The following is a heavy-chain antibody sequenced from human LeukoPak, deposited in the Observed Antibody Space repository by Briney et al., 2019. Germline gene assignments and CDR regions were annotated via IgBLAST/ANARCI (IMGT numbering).Heavy chain of an antibody. J-gene: IGHJ4*02. D-gene: IGHD3-3*01. V-gene: IGHV4-4*07. CDR2: IYTSGST. Sequence: SETLSLTCTVSGGSISSYYWSWIRQPAGKGLEWIGRIYTSGSTNYNPSLKSRVTMSVDTSKNQFSLKLSSVTAADTAVYYYARDFRVRRLWSGYTCFDYWGQGTLVTVSS. CDR3: ARDFRVRRLWSGYTCFDY. CDR1: GGSISSYY.